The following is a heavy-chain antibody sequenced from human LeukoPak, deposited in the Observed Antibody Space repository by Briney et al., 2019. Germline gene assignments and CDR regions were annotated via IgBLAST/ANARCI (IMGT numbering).Heavy chain of an antibody. J-gene: IGHJ4*02. CDR2: IKQDGSEK. V-gene: IGHV3-7*01. CDR1: GFTFSSYW. CDR3: AKDLHYDILTGYSAFDY. Sequence: GGSLRLSCAASGFTFSSYWMSWVRQAPGKGLEWVANIKQDGSEKSYVDSVKGRFTISRDNAKNSLYLQMNSLRAEDTAVYYCAKDLHYDILTGYSAFDYWGQGTLVTVSS. D-gene: IGHD3-9*01.